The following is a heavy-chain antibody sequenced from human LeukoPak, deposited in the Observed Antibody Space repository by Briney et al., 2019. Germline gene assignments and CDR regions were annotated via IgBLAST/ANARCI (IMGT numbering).Heavy chain of an antibody. CDR1: GYTFTGYY. CDR2: INPNSGGT. Sequence: ASVKVSCKASGYTFTGYYMHWVRQAPGQGLEWMGRINPNSGGTNYAQKFQGRVTMTRDTSINTAYMELSRLRSDDTAVYYCARLIDYGDYGALSIDYWGQGTLVTVSS. J-gene: IGHJ4*02. D-gene: IGHD4-17*01. V-gene: IGHV1-2*06. CDR3: ARLIDYGDYGALSIDY.